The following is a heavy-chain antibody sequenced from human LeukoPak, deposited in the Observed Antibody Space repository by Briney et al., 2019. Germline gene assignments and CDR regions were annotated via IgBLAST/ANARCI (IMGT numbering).Heavy chain of an antibody. V-gene: IGHV1-69-2*01. D-gene: IGHD4-23*01. CDR1: GYTFTDYY. Sequence: ASVKVSCKASGYTFTDYYIHWFQQAPGKGLEWVGRVVPEDGETMYADKFQGRVTITADTSTDTAYMELSSLRSEDTAVYYCAILDYGGNSEWGQGNLVTVSS. J-gene: IGHJ4*02. CDR2: VVPEDGET. CDR3: AILDYGGNSE.